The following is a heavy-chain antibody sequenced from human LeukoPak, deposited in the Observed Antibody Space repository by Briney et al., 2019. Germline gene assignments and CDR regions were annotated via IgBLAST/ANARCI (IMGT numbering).Heavy chain of an antibody. J-gene: IGHJ3*01. CDR1: GFTFDDYA. CDR3: AKTYYSDFENAFDL. Sequence: PGRSLRLSCAASGFTFDDYAMHRVRQAPGKGLEWVSGINWNSGSIGYADSVKGRFTISRDNAKNSVYLQMNSLRAEDTALYYCAKTYYSDFENAFDLWGQGTMVTVSS. D-gene: IGHD1-26*01. V-gene: IGHV3-9*01. CDR2: INWNSGSI.